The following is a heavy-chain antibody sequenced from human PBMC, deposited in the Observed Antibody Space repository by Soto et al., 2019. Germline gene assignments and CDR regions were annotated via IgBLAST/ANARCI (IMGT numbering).Heavy chain of an antibody. J-gene: IGHJ4*02. CDR2: ISTSGGST. Sequence: GGSLSLSCAASGFTFTSYAMSWVRQAPGNGLEWVSSISTSGGSTFYADSVKGRFSISRDNSKNTLYLQMNSLRAEDTAVYYCAKPPPTKEALYFNYGGQEPLVTVSS. CDR3: AKPPPTKEALYFNY. D-gene: IGHD2-8*01. CDR1: GFTFTSYA. V-gene: IGHV3-23*01.